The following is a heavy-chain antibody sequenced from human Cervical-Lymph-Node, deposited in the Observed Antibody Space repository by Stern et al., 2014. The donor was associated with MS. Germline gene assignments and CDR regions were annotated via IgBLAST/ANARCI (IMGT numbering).Heavy chain of an antibody. J-gene: IGHJ3*02. CDR2: IFWDDDK. V-gene: IGHV2-5*02. D-gene: IGHD4-17*01. CDR3: AHRLGIYGAWNGGVFDI. CDR1: GFSLSTGGVG. Sequence: QVTLKESGPALVKPTQTLTLTCSFSGFSLSTGGVGVGWIRQPPGQAVEWLAVIFWDDDKRYNTTLQSRLTITKDTSKNQVVLRMTNMDPVDTATYYCAHRLGIYGAWNGGVFDIWGQGTMVTVSS.